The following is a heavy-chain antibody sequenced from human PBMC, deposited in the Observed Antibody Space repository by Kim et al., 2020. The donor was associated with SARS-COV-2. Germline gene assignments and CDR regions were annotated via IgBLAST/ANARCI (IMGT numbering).Heavy chain of an antibody. J-gene: IGHJ6*02. CDR3: ARGFATVTYYYYYGMDV. V-gene: IGHV4-34*01. Sequence: LKSRVTRSVATSKNQFSLKLSSVTAADTAVYYCARGFATVTYYYYYGMDVWGQGTTVTVSS. D-gene: IGHD4-4*01.